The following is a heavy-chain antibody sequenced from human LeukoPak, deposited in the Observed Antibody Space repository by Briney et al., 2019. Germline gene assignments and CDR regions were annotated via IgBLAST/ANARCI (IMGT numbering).Heavy chain of an antibody. J-gene: IGHJ4*02. V-gene: IGHV3-11*04. Sequence: GGSLRLSCAASGFIFSDYYMSWIRQAPGKGLEWVSYISSSGSTMYYTDSVKGRFTISRDNAKDSLYLQMNSLRAEDTAVYYCARDRFYVHDYWGQGILVTVSS. D-gene: IGHD2/OR15-2a*01. CDR3: ARDRFYVHDY. CDR1: GFIFSDYY. CDR2: ISSSGSTM.